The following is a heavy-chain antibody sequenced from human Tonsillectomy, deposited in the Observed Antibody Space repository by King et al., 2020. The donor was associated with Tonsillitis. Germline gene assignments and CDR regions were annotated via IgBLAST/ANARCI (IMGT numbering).Heavy chain of an antibody. CDR3: VKDRRGEIYGVISELDS. J-gene: IGHJ4*02. Sequence: VQLVESGGGLVHPGESLRLSCSASGFTFNKYAMHWVRQAPGKGLEYGSAIRSRGDSTYYADSVRGRFTISRDNSKNTLYLQMSSLRPEDTAVYYCVKDRRGEIYGVISELDSWGQGTLVIVSS. D-gene: IGHD3-3*01. CDR2: IRSRGDST. V-gene: IGHV3-64D*06. CDR1: GFTFNKYA.